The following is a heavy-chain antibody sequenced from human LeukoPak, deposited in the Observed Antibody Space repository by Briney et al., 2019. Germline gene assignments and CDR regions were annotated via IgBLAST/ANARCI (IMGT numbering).Heavy chain of an antibody. CDR2: IYHSGST. CDR3: ATLPLAGAVNF. J-gene: IGHJ4*02. V-gene: IGHV4-38-2*02. Sequence: SGTLSLTCTVSRYSISSGYYWGWIRQPPGKGLEWIGNIYHSGSTYYNPSLKSRLTISVDTSKNQFCLNLTSVTAADTAVYYCATLPLAGAVNFWGQGTLVTVSS. CDR1: RYSISSGYY. D-gene: IGHD3-16*01.